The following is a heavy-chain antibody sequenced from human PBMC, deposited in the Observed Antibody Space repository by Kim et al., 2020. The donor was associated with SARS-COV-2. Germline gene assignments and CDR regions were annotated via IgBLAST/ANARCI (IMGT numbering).Heavy chain of an antibody. Sequence: GGSLRLSCAASGFTFNTYGMHWVRQAPGKGLEWVAVIRCDGSNKYYADSVKGRFTISRDNSKNTLYLQMNSLRTEDTAVYYCAKSFSGSYFGFDYWGQGTLVTVSS. CDR2: IRCDGSNK. D-gene: IGHD1-26*01. CDR1: GFTFNTYG. CDR3: AKSFSGSYFGFDY. V-gene: IGHV3-30*18. J-gene: IGHJ4*02.